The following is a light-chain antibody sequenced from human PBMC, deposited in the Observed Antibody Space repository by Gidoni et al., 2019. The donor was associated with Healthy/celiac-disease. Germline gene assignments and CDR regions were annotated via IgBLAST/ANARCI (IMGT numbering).Light chain of an antibody. Sequence: DIQMTQSPSSLSASVGDRFTITCRASQSISSYLNWYQQKPGKAPKLLIYAASSLQSGVPSRFSGSGSGTDFTLTISSLQPEDFATYHCQQSYSTPHTFGQGTKLEIK. CDR1: QSISSY. CDR2: AAS. CDR3: QQSYSTPHT. V-gene: IGKV1-39*01. J-gene: IGKJ2*01.